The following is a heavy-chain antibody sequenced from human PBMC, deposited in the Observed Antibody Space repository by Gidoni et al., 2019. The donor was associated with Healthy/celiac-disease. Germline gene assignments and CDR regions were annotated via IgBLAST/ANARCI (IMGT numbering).Heavy chain of an antibody. V-gene: IGHV3-23*01. CDR2: ISGSGGST. J-gene: IGHJ4*02. D-gene: IGHD3-3*01. CDR1: GFTFSSYA. Sequence: EVQLLESGGGLVQPGGSLRLSCAASGFTFSSYAMSWVRQAPGKGLEWVSAISGSGGSTYYADSVKGRFTISRDNSKNTLYLQMNSLRAEDTAVYYCAKDHWGTYYDFWSGYIGYYYFDYWGQGTLVTVSS. CDR3: AKDHWGTYYDFWSGYIGYYYFDY.